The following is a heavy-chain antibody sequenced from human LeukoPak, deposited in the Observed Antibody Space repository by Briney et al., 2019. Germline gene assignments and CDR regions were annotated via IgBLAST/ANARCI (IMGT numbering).Heavy chain of an antibody. CDR1: GYTFTSYG. CDR2: ISAYNGNT. CDR3: AKDPYSSSWYYFDY. Sequence: GASVKVSCKASGYTFTSYGISWVRQAPGQGLEWMGWISAYNGNTNYAQKLQGRVTMTTDTSTSTAYMELRSLRSDDTAVYYCAKDPYSSSWYYFDYWGQGTLVTVSS. J-gene: IGHJ4*02. D-gene: IGHD6-13*01. V-gene: IGHV1-18*01.